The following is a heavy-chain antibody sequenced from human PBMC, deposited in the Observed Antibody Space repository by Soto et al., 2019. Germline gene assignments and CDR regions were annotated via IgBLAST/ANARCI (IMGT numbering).Heavy chain of an antibody. J-gene: IGHJ4*02. Sequence: PSESLSLTCPLSGASIGIHSCSWIRQPQARVLGWIVSPYYSGSSNYNSSLKSRVTISVDTSKDQFSLKLSSVTAADTAVYYCAGGGRTYYDFWSGYNEGVEHQEFDYWGQGTLVTVSS. CDR3: AGGGRTYYDFWSGYNEGVEHQEFDY. D-gene: IGHD3-3*01. V-gene: IGHV4-59*11. CDR1: GASIGIHS. CDR2: PYYSGSS.